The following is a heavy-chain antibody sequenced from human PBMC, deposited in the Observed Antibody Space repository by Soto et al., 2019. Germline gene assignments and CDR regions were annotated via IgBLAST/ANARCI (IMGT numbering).Heavy chain of an antibody. J-gene: IGHJ4*02. V-gene: IGHV3-23*01. Sequence: QPGGSLRLSCAVSGFTLSTHASIWVRQGPGKGLEWVSGIDSGGRTFHADSVKGRFTISRDNSKNALYLQMNSLRAEDTAVYHCAKEGYVSGFLWGQGALVTVSS. CDR2: IDSGGRT. CDR3: AKEGYVSGFL. CDR1: GFTLSTHA. D-gene: IGHD3-10*01.